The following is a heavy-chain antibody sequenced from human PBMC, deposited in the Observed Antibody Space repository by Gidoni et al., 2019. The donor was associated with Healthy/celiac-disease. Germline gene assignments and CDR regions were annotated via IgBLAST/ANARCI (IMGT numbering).Heavy chain of an antibody. D-gene: IGHD1-7*01. CDR3: ASLPKRGTTPAGQDV. Sequence: SSYGMHWVRQAPGKGLEWVAVIWYDGSNKYYADSVKGRFTISRDNSKNTLYLQMNSLRAEDTAVYYCASLPKRGTTPAGQDVWGQGTTVTVSS. J-gene: IGHJ6*02. V-gene: IGHV3-33*01. CDR1: SSYG. CDR2: IWYDGSNK.